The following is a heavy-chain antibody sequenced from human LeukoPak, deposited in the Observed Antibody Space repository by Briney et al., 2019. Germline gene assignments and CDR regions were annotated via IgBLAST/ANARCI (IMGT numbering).Heavy chain of an antibody. CDR2: INHGGGT. CDR1: GGSISSYY. V-gene: IGHV4-34*01. CDR3: ARGEDGTGDYRPTYFDS. D-gene: IGHD4-17*01. Sequence: PSETLSLTCTVSGGSISSYYWSWIRQPPGKGLEWIGEINHGGGTNYNPSLKSRATISVDTSKKQFSLNLTSVTAADTAVYYCARGEDGTGDYRPTYFDSWGQGTLVTVSS. J-gene: IGHJ4*02.